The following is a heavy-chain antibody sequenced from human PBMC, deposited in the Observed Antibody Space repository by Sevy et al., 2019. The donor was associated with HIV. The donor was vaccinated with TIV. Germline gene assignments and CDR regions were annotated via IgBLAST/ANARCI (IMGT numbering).Heavy chain of an antibody. CDR3: ARGSPYCGGDCYLDY. CDR1: GDSVSSNSAA. D-gene: IGHD2-21*02. V-gene: IGHV6-1*01. CDR2: TYYRSKWYN. Sequence: SQTLSLTCAISGDSVSSNSAAWNWIRQSPSRGLEWLGRTYYRSKWYNDYAVSVKSRITINPDTSKNQFSLQLNSVTPEDTAEYYCARGSPYCGGDCYLDYWGQGTLVTVSS. J-gene: IGHJ4*02.